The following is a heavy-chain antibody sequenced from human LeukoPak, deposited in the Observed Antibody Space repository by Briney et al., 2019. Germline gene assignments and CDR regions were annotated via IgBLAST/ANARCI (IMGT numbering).Heavy chain of an antibody. D-gene: IGHD1-26*01. Sequence: PGGSLRLSCAASGFTVSSNYMSWVRQAPGKGLRWVSVIYSGGSTYYADSVKGRFTISRDNSKNTLYLQMNSLRAEDTAVYYCARAVIVGATNFDYWGQGTLVTVSS. V-gene: IGHV3-66*01. CDR1: GFTVSSNY. CDR3: ARAVIVGATNFDY. CDR2: IYSGGST. J-gene: IGHJ4*02.